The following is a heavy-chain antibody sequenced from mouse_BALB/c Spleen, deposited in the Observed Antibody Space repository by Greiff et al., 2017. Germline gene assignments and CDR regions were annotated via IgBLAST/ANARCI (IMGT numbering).Heavy chain of an antibody. Sequence: EVQLVESGGGLVKPGGSLKLSCAASGFAFSSYTMSWVRQTPEKRLEWVATISSGGSYTYYPDSVKGRFTISRDNAKNTLYLQMSSLKSEDTAMYYCTRERDGYYAYWGQGTLVTVSA. CDR2: ISSGGSYT. J-gene: IGHJ3*01. D-gene: IGHD2-3*01. CDR3: TRERDGYYAY. V-gene: IGHV5-6-4*01. CDR1: GFAFSSYT.